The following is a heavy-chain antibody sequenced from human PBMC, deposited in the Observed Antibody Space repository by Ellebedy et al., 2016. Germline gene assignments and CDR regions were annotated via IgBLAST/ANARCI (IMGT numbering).Heavy chain of an antibody. Sequence: GGSLRLSXAASGFMFSHFGMHWVRQVPGKGLEWLSYISLSSTTIYYADSVKGRFTTSRDNAENSLYLRVNSLTADDTAVYFCAREPDYSNDWTTFDYWGQGTLVTVSS. CDR1: GFMFSHFG. CDR3: AREPDYSNDWTTFDY. J-gene: IGHJ4*02. CDR2: ISLSSTTI. D-gene: IGHD4-11*01. V-gene: IGHV3-48*03.